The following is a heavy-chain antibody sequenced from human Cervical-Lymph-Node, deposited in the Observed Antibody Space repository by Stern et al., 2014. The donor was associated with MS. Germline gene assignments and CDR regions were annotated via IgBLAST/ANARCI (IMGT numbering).Heavy chain of an antibody. CDR3: ARVNGGNSDWFDP. CDR2: IDPGDSNT. Sequence: VQLVQSGAEVKQPGESLKISCKASGYMFASHWIGWVRQMPGKGLEWMGIIDPGDSNTIYSPSSQGQVTISVDKSTSTAYLQWSSLKASDTAMYYCARVNGGNSDWFDPWGQGTLVTVSS. J-gene: IGHJ5*02. V-gene: IGHV5-51*01. D-gene: IGHD4-23*01. CDR1: GYMFASHW.